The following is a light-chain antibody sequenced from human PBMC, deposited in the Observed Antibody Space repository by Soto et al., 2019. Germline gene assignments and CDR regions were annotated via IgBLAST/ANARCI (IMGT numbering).Light chain of an antibody. CDR2: DAS. CDR3: QQYNSYSRT. CDR1: QSISSW. J-gene: IGKJ1*01. Sequence: GDRVTITCRASQSISSWLAWYQQKPGKAPKLLIYDASSLESGAPSRFSGSGSGTEFTLTISSLQPDDFATYYCQQYNSYSRTLGQGTKVDIK. V-gene: IGKV1-5*01.